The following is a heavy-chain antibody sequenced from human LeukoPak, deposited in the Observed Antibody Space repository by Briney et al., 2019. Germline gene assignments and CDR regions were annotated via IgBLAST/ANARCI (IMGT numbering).Heavy chain of an antibody. Sequence: PSETLALTCTVSGGAISHHYWSWIRQPPGKGLEWIGNIYYSGSTNYNPSLKSRVTMSIDTSKNQFSLKMNSVTAADTAVYYCARDLYGGGFFEYWGQGTLVTVSS. D-gene: IGHD2-15*01. V-gene: IGHV4-59*11. CDR1: GGAISHHY. J-gene: IGHJ4*02. CDR2: IYYSGST. CDR3: ARDLYGGGFFEY.